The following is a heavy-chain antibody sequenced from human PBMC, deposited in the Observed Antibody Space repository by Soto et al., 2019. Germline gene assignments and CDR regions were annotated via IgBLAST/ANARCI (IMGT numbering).Heavy chain of an antibody. CDR2: ISSSGSTI. V-gene: IGHV3-48*03. Sequence: PGGSLRVSCAASGFTFSSYEMNWVRQAPGKGLEWVSYISSSGSTIYYADSVKGRFTISRDSAKNSLYLQMNSLKPEDTAVYYCARAPPMWTYSNYSSPHYYYYGMDVWGQGTTVTVSS. CDR1: GFTFSSYE. J-gene: IGHJ6*02. D-gene: IGHD4-4*01. CDR3: ARAPPMWTYSNYSSPHYYYYGMDV.